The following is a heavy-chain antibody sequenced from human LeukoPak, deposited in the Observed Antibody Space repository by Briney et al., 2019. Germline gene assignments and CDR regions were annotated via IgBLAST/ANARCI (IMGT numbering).Heavy chain of an antibody. Sequence: SETLSLTCAVSGGSISSSNWRWVVRPPPGKGLEWSGEIYHSGSTNYNSSLKSRVIISVDKSTNQFSLKLSSVTAADTAVYYCARDKSTTVTSGFSWYFDLWGRGTLVTVSS. CDR1: GGSISSSNW. V-gene: IGHV4-4*02. D-gene: IGHD4-17*01. CDR2: IYHSGST. CDR3: ARDKSTTVTSGFSWYFDL. J-gene: IGHJ2*01.